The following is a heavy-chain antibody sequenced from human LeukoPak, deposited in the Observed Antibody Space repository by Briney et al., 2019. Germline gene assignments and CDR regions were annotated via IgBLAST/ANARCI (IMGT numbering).Heavy chain of an antibody. D-gene: IGHD2-2*01. CDR1: GFTFSSYA. J-gene: IGHJ6*02. V-gene: IGHV3-23*01. CDR2: ISGSGGST. Sequence: GGSLRLSCAASGFTFSSYAMSWVRQAPGKGLEWVSAISGSGGSTYYADSVKGRFTISRDNSKNTLYLQMNSLRPEDTAVYYCAKDLDIVVVSASSSGMDVWGQGTTVTVSS. CDR3: AKDLDIVVVSASSSGMDV.